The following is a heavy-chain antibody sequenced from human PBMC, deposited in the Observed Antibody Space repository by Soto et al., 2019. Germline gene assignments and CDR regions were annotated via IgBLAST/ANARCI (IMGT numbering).Heavy chain of an antibody. D-gene: IGHD6-19*01. Sequence: QVQLVESGGGVVQPGRSLRLSCAASGFTFSSYGMHWVRQAPGKGLEWVAVIWYDGSNKYYADSVKGRFTISRDNSKNTPDLPMNSLRAEDTAVYYCARDGITPLTGYSSGWYLGYWGQGTLVTVSS. CDR2: IWYDGSNK. CDR1: GFTFSSYG. CDR3: ARDGITPLTGYSSGWYLGY. V-gene: IGHV3-33*01. J-gene: IGHJ4*02.